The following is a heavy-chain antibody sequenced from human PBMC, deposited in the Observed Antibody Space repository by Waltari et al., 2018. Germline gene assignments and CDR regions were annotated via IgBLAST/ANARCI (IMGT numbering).Heavy chain of an antibody. J-gene: IGHJ4*02. CDR3: AKDRMEAAAGFDC. CDR2: IWYDGSNK. D-gene: IGHD6-13*01. V-gene: IGHV3-30*18. CDR1: GFTFSSYG. Sequence: QVQLVESGGGVVQPGRSLRLSCAASGFTFSSYGMHWVSQAPGKGLEWVAVIWYDGSNKYYADSVKGRFTISRDNSKNTLYLQMNSLRAEDTAMYYCAKDRMEAAAGFDCWGQGTLVTVSS.